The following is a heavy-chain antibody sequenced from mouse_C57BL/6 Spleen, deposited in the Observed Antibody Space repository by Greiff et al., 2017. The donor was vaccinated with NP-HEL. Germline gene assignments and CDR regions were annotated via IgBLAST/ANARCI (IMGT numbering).Heavy chain of an antibody. CDR2: IYPSDRET. V-gene: IGHV1-52*01. Sequence: QVQLQQPGAELVRPGSSVKLSCKASGYTFTSYWMHWVKQRPLQGLEWIGNIYPSDRETHYKQKFKDKATLTVDKYSSSAYMQLSSLTSEYSAVYYCAREGTYLYSFDYWCQGTTLTVSS. CDR3: AREGTYLYSFDY. CDR1: GYTFTSYW. J-gene: IGHJ2*01. D-gene: IGHD5-1*01.